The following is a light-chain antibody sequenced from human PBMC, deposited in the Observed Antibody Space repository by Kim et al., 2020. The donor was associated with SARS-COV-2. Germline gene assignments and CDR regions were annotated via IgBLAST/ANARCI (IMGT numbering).Light chain of an antibody. Sequence: EIVMTQSPATLSVSPGERATLSCRAIQSLNNNLAWYQQNPGQAPRLLIYAASTRATGIPARFSGSGSGTEFTLTISSLQSEDFAVYYCQQYNNWPPYTFGQGTKLEI. CDR1: QSLNNN. J-gene: IGKJ2*01. V-gene: IGKV3D-15*01. CDR2: AAS. CDR3: QQYNNWPPYT.